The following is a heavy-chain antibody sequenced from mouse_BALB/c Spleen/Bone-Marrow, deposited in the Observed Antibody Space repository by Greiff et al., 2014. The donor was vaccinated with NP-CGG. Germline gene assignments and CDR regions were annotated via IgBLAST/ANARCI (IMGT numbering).Heavy chain of an antibody. CDR3: GRWGDGYYYAMDY. D-gene: IGHD2-3*01. J-gene: IGHJ4*01. V-gene: IGHV1-37*01. CDR2: IYPFNGDT. CDR1: GYSFTGYF. Sequence: VQLQQPGPDLVKPGASVKLSCKASGYSFTGYFLNWVRQSHGKSLEWIGRIYPFNGDTFYNQKFKGKATLTVDKSSTTAHMELLSLTSEDSAVYYCGRWGDGYYYAMDYWGQGTSATVSS.